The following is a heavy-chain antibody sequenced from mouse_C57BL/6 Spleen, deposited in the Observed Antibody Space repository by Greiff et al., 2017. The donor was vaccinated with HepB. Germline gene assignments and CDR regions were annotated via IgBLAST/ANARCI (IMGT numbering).Heavy chain of an antibody. D-gene: IGHD2-1*01. CDR2: ISSGGSYT. V-gene: IGHV5-6*01. CDR3: VRQYGNYEAY. Sequence: EVQLVESGGDLVKPGGSLKLSCAASGFTFSSYGMSWVRQTPDKRLEWVATISSGGSYTYYPDSVKGRFTISRDNAKNTLYLQMSSLKSEDTAMYYCVRQYGNYEAYWGQGTLVTVSA. J-gene: IGHJ3*01. CDR1: GFTFSSYG.